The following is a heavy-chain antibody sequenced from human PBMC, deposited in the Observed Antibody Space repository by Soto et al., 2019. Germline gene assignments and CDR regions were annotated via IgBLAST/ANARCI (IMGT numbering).Heavy chain of an antibody. CDR2: IIPFLGIT. Sequence: QVQLVQSGAEVKKPGSSVKVSCKSSGGTFSSFTINWVRQAPGQGLEWMGKIIPFLGITKSAQNFQGRVTITADKSTSTAYMELSSLRAADTAVYYCARGLDREASHVYYGVDVWGQGTTVTVSS. CDR3: ARGLDREASHVYYGVDV. V-gene: IGHV1-69*02. CDR1: GGTFSSFT. J-gene: IGHJ6*02. D-gene: IGHD3-10*01.